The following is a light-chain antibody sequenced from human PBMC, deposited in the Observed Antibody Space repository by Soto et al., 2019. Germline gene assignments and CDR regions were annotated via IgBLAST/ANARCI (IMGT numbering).Light chain of an antibody. J-gene: IGKJ1*01. CDR1: QIVSSSY. V-gene: IGKV3-20*01. Sequence: EIVLTQSPGTLSLSPGERATLSCGASQIVSSSYLAWYQQKPGQAPRLLIYGASSRATGIPDRFSGSGSGTDFTLTITRLEHEDSAVYYCQEYGSSRTFGQGTKVEIK. CDR3: QEYGSSRT. CDR2: GAS.